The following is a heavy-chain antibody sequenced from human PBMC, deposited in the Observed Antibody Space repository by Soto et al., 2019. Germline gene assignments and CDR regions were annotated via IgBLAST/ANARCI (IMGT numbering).Heavy chain of an antibody. D-gene: IGHD3-16*02. CDR3: ARDRFTRVGSFSYAFDM. J-gene: IGHJ3*02. CDR2: IWFDGSNK. Sequence: GGSLRLSCAASAFTFSSYGMHWVRQAPGKGLEWVALIWFDGSNKYYGDSVKGRFTVSRDNSKNTLYLQMNSLRAEDTAVYYCARDRFTRVGSFSYAFDMWGQGTMVTVSS. CDR1: AFTFSSYG. V-gene: IGHV3-33*01.